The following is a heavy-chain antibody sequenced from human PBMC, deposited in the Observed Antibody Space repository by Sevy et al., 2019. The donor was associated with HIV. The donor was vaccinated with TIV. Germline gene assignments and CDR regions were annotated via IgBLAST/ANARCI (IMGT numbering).Heavy chain of an antibody. V-gene: IGHV3-64D*06. CDR1: GFSFSNHA. D-gene: IGHD3-3*01. CDR2: ISRDGVST. Sequence: GGSLRLSCSASGFSFSNHAMNWVRQAPGKGLEYVSAISRDGVSTVYAESVKGRFTISRDNSKSTLYLQMTSRRAEDTAVYYCVKDPDYDSWRGDYGLDVWGHGTTVTVSS. CDR3: VKDPDYDSWRGDYGLDV. J-gene: IGHJ6*02.